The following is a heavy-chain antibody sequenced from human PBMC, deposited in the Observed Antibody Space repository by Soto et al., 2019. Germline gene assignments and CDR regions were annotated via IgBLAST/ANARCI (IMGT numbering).Heavy chain of an antibody. CDR1: GFSFSTYT. Sequence: GGSLRLSCAASGFSFSTYTMSWVRRAPGKGLEWVSAISGSGGSPSYADSVQGRFTISRDNPKKTLYLQMNSLRAEDTAVYYCAKARCTTSNCYFSDYWGQGTLVTVSS. J-gene: IGHJ4*02. D-gene: IGHD2-8*01. V-gene: IGHV3-23*01. CDR2: ISGSGGSP. CDR3: AKARCTTSNCYFSDY.